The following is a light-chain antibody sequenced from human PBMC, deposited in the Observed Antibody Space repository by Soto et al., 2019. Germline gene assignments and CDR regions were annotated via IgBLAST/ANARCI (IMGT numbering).Light chain of an antibody. V-gene: IGKV3-11*01. CDR1: QSFSGH. CDR2: DAS. Sequence: EIVLTQSPDTLSLSPGERATLSCRASQSFSGHLAWYQQRPGQPPRLLIYDASNRATGIAARFSGSGSGTDFSLIISSLEPEDAAVYYCQQRSNWITFGQGTRLEIK. CDR3: QQRSNWIT. J-gene: IGKJ5*01.